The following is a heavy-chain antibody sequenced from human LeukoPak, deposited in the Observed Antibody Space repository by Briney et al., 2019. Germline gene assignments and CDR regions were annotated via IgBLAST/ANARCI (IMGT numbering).Heavy chain of an antibody. J-gene: IGHJ4*02. Sequence: ASVKVSCKASGYTFTSYYMHWVRQAPGQGLEWMGIINPSGGSTSYAQKFQGRVTMNRDTSTSTVYMELSSLRSEDTAVYYCAREGGIAAAGSWGQGTLVTVSS. CDR2: INPSGGST. V-gene: IGHV1-46*01. CDR3: AREGGIAAAGS. CDR1: GYTFTSYY. D-gene: IGHD6-13*01.